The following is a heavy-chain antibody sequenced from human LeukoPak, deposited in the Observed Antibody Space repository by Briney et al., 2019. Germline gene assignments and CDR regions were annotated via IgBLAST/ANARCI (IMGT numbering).Heavy chain of an antibody. CDR2: IYSGGST. CDR3: ARDPSLTAASIAAP. Sequence: GGSLRLSCAASGFTVSSNYMSWVRQAPGKGLEWVSVIYSGGSTYYADSVKGRFTISRHNSKNTLYLQMNSLRAEDTAVYYCARDPSLTAASIAAPWGQGTLVTVSS. V-gene: IGHV3-53*04. D-gene: IGHD6-6*01. CDR1: GFTVSSNY. J-gene: IGHJ5*02.